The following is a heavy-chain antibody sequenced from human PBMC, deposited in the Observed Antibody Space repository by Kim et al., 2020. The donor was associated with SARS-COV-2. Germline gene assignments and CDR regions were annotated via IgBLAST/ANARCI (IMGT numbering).Heavy chain of an antibody. V-gene: IGHV3-7*05. Sequence: GGSLRLSCAASGFTFSSYWMSWVRQAPGKGLEWVANIKQDGSEKYYVDSVKGRFTISRDNAKNSLYLQMNSLRAEDTAVYYCARVVEVATPESGVSVYYYCSSGMDVWGQGTTVTVSS. D-gene: IGHD2-15*01. CDR1: GFTFSSYW. CDR2: IKQDGSEK. J-gene: IGHJ6*02. CDR3: ARVVEVATPESGVSVYYYCSSGMDV.